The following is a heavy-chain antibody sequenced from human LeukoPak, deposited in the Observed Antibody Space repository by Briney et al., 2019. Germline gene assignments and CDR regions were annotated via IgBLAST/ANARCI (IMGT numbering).Heavy chain of an antibody. CDR3: AKDYYYGSGSSDY. D-gene: IGHD3-10*01. CDR2: IKQDGSEK. Sequence: GGSLRLSCAASGFTFSSYWMSWVRQAPGKGLEWVANIKQDGSEKYYVDSVKGRFTISRDNSKNTLYLQMNSLRAEDTAVYYCAKDYYYGSGSSDYWGQGTLVTVSS. CDR1: GFTFSSYW. V-gene: IGHV3-7*01. J-gene: IGHJ4*02.